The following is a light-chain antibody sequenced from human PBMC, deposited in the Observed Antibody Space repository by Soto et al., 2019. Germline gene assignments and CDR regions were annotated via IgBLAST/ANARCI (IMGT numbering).Light chain of an antibody. J-gene: IGKJ5*01. CDR2: AAS. V-gene: IGKV1D-12*01. CDR3: QQADTFPIN. CDR1: QGISRS. Sequence: DIQMTQSPSSVSASVGDRVTISCQASQGISRSLAWYQQKPGKAPKLLIYAASSLQSGVPSRFSGSGFGTDFTLTISSLQPKDSAIYYCQQADTFPINFGQGTRLEIK.